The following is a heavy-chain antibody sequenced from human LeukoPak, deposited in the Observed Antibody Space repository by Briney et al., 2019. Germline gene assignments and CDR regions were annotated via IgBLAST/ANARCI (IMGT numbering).Heavy chain of an antibody. Sequence: SVKVSCKASGGTLTSYAISWVRQAPGQGLEWMGGIIPIFGTANYAQKFQGRVTITTDESTSTAYMELSSLRSEDTAVYYCAREGNRYFDYWGQGTLVTVSS. CDR1: GGTLTSYA. CDR3: AREGNRYFDY. V-gene: IGHV1-69*05. CDR2: IIPIFGTA. D-gene: IGHD1/OR15-1a*01. J-gene: IGHJ4*02.